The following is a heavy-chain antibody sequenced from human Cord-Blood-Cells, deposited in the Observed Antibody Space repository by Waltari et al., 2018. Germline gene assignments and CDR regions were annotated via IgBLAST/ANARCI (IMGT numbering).Heavy chain of an antibody. D-gene: IGHD2-15*01. CDR2: INPSSGGT. Sequence: QVQLVQSGAEVKKPGASVKVSCKASGYTFTGYYMHWVRQAPGQGLEWMGWINPSSGGTNYAQKFQGRVTMTRDTSISTAYMELSRLRSDDTAVYYCARDHGGGLDYWGQGTLVTVSS. CDR3: ARDHGGGLDY. J-gene: IGHJ4*02. CDR1: GYTFTGYY. V-gene: IGHV1-2*02.